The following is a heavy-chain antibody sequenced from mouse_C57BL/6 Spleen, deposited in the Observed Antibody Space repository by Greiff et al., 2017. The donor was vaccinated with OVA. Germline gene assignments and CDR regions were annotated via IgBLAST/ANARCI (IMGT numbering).Heavy chain of an antibody. V-gene: IGHV1-55*01. D-gene: IGHD2-5*01. CDR1: GYTFTSYW. CDR3: ARQDYSNYEAMDY. Sequence: QVQLQQPGAELVKPGASVKMSCKASGYTFTSYWITWVKQRPGQGLEWIGDIYPGSGSTNYNEKFKSKATLTVDTSSSTAYMQLSSLTSEDSAVYYCARQDYSNYEAMDYWGQGTSVTVSS. CDR2: IYPGSGST. J-gene: IGHJ4*01.